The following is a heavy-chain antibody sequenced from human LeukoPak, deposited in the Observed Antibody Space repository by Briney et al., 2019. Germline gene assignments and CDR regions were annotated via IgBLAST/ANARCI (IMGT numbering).Heavy chain of an antibody. J-gene: IGHJ6*02. CDR3: ARQVWTDLGAYYYYGMDV. Sequence: GESLKTSRKGSGYSFTSYWIGWVRQMPGKGLEWMGIIYPGYSDTRYSPSFQGQVTISADKSIRTAYLQWSSLKASDTAMYYCARQVWTDLGAYYYYGMDVWGQGTTVTVSS. CDR2: IYPGYSDT. CDR1: GYSFTSYW. D-gene: IGHD1-1*01. V-gene: IGHV5-51*01.